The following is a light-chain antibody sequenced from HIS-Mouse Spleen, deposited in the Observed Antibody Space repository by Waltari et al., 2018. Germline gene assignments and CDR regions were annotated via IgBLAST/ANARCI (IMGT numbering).Light chain of an antibody. CDR2: DVS. CDR3: SSYTSSSFNVV. J-gene: IGLJ2*01. Sequence: QSALTQPASVSGSPGQSITISCTGTSSDVGGYNYVSWYHQHPGKAPKLMIYDVSNRPSGVYNRFSGSKSGNTASLTISGLQAEDEADYYCSSYTSSSFNVVFGGGTKLTVL. CDR1: SSDVGGYNY. V-gene: IGLV2-14*03.